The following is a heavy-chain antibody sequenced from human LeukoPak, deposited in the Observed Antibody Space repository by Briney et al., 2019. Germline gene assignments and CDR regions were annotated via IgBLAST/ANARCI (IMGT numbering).Heavy chain of an antibody. CDR3: ASLVYCGGDCYTDY. Sequence: PGGSLRLSCAASGFTFSSYSMNWVRQAPGKGLEWVSPISSSSNYIYYADSVKGRFTISRDNAKKSLYLQMNSLRAEDTAVYYCASLVYCGGDCYTDYWGQGTLVTVSS. D-gene: IGHD2-21*02. CDR1: GFTFSSYS. V-gene: IGHV3-21*01. J-gene: IGHJ4*02. CDR2: ISSSSNYI.